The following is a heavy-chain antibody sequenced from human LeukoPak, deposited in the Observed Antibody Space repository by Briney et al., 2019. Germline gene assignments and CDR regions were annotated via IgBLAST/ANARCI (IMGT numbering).Heavy chain of an antibody. D-gene: IGHD3-9*01. J-gene: IGHJ3*02. CDR1: GFTFSSYG. Sequence: GGSLRLSCAASGFTFSSYGMPWVRQAPGKGLEWVAVIWYDGSNKYYADSVKGRFTISRDNSKNTLYLQMNSLRAEDTAVYYCAREPGGSTGAFDIWGQGTMVTVSS. CDR2: IWYDGSNK. CDR3: AREPGGSTGAFDI. V-gene: IGHV3-33*01.